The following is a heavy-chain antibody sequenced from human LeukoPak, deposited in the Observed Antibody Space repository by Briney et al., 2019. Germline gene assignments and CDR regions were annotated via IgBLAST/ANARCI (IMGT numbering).Heavy chain of an antibody. CDR1: GYTFTSYG. CDR3: ARGQERITIFGVVTTNYYYYYMDV. V-gene: IGHV1-69*13. J-gene: IGHJ6*03. D-gene: IGHD3-3*01. Sequence: ASVKVSCKASGYTFTSYGISWVRQAPGQGLEWMGGIIPIFGTANYAQKFQGRVTITADESTSTAYMELSSLRSEYTAVYYCARGQERITIFGVVTTNYYYYYMDVWGKGTTVTVSS. CDR2: IIPIFGTA.